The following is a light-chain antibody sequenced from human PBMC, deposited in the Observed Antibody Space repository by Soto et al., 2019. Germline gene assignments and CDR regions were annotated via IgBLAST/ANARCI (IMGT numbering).Light chain of an antibody. CDR3: QKYNSALGGT. CDR2: AAS. V-gene: IGKV1-27*01. J-gene: IGKJ1*01. Sequence: DIQMTQSPSSLSASVGDRVTMTCRASQGISNYLAWYQQKPGKVPKLLIYAASTLQSGVPSRFSGSGSGTDFTLTISSLQPEDVATYYCQKYNSALGGTFGQGTKVDIK. CDR1: QGISNY.